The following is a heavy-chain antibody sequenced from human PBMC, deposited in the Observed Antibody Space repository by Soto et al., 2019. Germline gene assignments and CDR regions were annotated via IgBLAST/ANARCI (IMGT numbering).Heavy chain of an antibody. CDR1: GYTFTSYA. V-gene: IGHV1-3*01. J-gene: IGHJ4*02. CDR2: INAGNGNT. CDR3: ARDLGGGADY. D-gene: IGHD3-16*01. Sequence: QVQLVQSGAEVKKPGASVKVSCKASGYTFTSYAIHWVRQAPGQRLEWMGWINAGNGNTKYSQKFQDRVTITRDTAGSTAYMELSSLRAEDTAVYYCARDLGGGADYGGQGTLGNVSS.